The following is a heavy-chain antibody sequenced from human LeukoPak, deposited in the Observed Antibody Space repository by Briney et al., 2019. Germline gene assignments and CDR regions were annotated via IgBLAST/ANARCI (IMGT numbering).Heavy chain of an antibody. CDR3: ARERDSYSADY. J-gene: IGHJ4*02. CDR1: GITVRSNY. Sequence: GESLRLSCAASGITVRSNYMSWVRQAPGKGLEWVSVIFSGGGTYYADSVKGRFTISRDTSENALYLQMNSLRAEDTAVYYCARERDSYSADYWGQGTLVTVSS. V-gene: IGHV3-66*01. CDR2: IFSGGGT. D-gene: IGHD5-24*01.